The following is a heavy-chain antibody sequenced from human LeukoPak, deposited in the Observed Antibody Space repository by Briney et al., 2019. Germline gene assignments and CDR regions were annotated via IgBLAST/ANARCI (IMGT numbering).Heavy chain of an antibody. CDR1: GGSVSSGSNY. CDR3: ARRNDFDI. V-gene: IGHV4-61*01. Sequence: PSETLPLTCTVSGGSVSSGSNYWSWIRQPPGKRLEWIGYIYYSGSTNYNPSLNSRVTISADTSKNQFSLKLTSVTAADTAIYYCARRNDFDIWGQGAMVTVSS. CDR2: IYYSGST. J-gene: IGHJ3*02.